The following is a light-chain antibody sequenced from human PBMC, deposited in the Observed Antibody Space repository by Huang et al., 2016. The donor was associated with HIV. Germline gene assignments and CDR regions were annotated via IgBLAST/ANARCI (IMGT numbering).Light chain of an antibody. CDR1: PSLLHSDGKTD. V-gene: IGKV2-29*02. Sequence: DIVMTQTPLSLSVTPGQPASISCKSSPSLLHSDGKTDLYWYLQKPGQSPQLLIYEVSSLFSGVPDRFSGSGSGTDFTLKISRVEAEDVGVYYCMQGIHSWTFGQGTKVEIK. J-gene: IGKJ1*01. CDR2: EVS. CDR3: MQGIHSWT.